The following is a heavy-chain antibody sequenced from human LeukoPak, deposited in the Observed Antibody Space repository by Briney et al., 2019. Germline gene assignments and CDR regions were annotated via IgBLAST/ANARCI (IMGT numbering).Heavy chain of an antibody. V-gene: IGHV4-31*03. Sequence: PSETLSLTCTVSGGSISSGGYYWSWIRQHPGKGLEWIGYIYYSGSTYYNPSLKSRVTISVDTPKNQFSLKLSSVTAADTAVYYCASRRVAAAGTADHWYFDLWGRGTLVTVSS. D-gene: IGHD6-13*01. J-gene: IGHJ2*01. CDR3: ASRRVAAAGTADHWYFDL. CDR2: IYYSGST. CDR1: GGSISSGGYY.